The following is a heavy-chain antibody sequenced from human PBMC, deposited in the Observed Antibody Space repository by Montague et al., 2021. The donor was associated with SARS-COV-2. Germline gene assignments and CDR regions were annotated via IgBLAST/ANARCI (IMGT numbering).Heavy chain of an antibody. CDR1: GGSVSISY. J-gene: IGHJ4*02. D-gene: IGHD3-10*01. CDR2: PFYSGST. V-gene: IGHV4-59*08. CDR3: ARQLMYDSGSYFDY. Sequence: SETLSLTCTVSGGSVSISYWSWIRQSPGKGLEWLGSPFYSGSTHYNPSVKSRVTISADTSKNQVSLRLTSVTAADTAVYYCARQLMYDSGSYFDYWGQGTLVTVSS.